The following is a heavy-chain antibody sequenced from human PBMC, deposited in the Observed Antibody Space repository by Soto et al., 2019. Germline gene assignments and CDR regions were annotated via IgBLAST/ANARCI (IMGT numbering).Heavy chain of an antibody. Sequence: SDTLSLTFTFPCYSISSAVFYWTLNRQHPWKGLEWIGFIYYSGIAYYNPSLRSRVTISVDTPKNQFSLKLSSLTAADTSVYYCARRERYCSGGICHRGSFDVWGKGTMVT. CDR2: IYYSGIA. D-gene: IGHD2-15*01. J-gene: IGHJ3*01. CDR1: CYSISSAVFY. CDR3: ARRERYCSGGICHRGSFDV. V-gene: IGHV4-31*03.